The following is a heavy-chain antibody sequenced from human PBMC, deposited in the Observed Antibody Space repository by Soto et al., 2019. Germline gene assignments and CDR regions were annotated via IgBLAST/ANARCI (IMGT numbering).Heavy chain of an antibody. CDR2: ISDDGSTL. D-gene: IGHD4-17*01. J-gene: IGHJ4*02. CDR3: ARDPPDGDYFFDY. Sequence: PGGSLRLSCAVSGFTFRTYGMHWVRQAPRKGLEWLAFISDDGSTLYYADSLKGRFTIARDNSKNTLHLQMTSLSVEDTAVYYGARDPPDGDYFFDYWGQGTLVTVSS. CDR1: GFTFRTYG. V-gene: IGHV3-30*03.